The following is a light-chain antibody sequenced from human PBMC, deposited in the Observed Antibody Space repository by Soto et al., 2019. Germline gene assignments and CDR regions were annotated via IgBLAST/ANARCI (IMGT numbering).Light chain of an antibody. CDR2: DAS. Sequence: EIVLTQSPATLSLSPGERATLSCRASQSVSSYLAWYQQKPGQAPRLLIYDASNRATGIPARFSGSGSGTDFTLTISSLEPEDFAVYYCQEYNDWPRGTFGQGTKVELK. J-gene: IGKJ1*01. CDR3: QEYNDWPRGT. CDR1: QSVSSY. V-gene: IGKV3-11*01.